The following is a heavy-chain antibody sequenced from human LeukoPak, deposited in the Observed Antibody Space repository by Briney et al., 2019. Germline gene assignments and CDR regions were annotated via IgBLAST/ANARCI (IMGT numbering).Heavy chain of an antibody. Sequence: PSETLSLTCTVSGGSINSYYWSWIRQPPGKGLEWIGYIYYSGSTNYNPSLKSRVTISVDTSKNQFSLNLNSVTTADTAVYYCARSRGARFAPLDYWGQGTLVTVSS. V-gene: IGHV4-59*01. CDR3: ARSRGARFAPLDY. D-gene: IGHD1-26*01. J-gene: IGHJ4*02. CDR2: IYYSGST. CDR1: GGSINSYY.